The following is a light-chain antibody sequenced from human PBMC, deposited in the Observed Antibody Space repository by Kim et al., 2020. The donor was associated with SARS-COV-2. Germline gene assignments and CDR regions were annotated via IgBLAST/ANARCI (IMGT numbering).Light chain of an antibody. CDR3: NSRDSSGNHVL. J-gene: IGLJ2*01. V-gene: IGLV3-19*01. CDR2: GKN. CDR1: SPRSYY. Sequence: ALGQTVRITCQGDSPRSYYASWYQQKPGQAPVLVIYGKNNRPSGIPDRFSGSSSGNTASLTISGAQAEDEADYYCNSRDSSGNHVLFGGGTQLTVL.